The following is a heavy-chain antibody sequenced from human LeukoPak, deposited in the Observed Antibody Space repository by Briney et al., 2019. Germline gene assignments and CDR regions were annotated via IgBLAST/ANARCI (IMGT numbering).Heavy chain of an antibody. D-gene: IGHD4-11*01. CDR3: ARDGPHDYSNPDPPGYYYYYYMDV. CDR2: INHSGST. V-gene: IGHV4-34*01. J-gene: IGHJ6*03. CDR1: GGSFSGYY. Sequence: SETLSLTCAVYGGSFSGYYWSWIRQPPGKGLEWIGEINHSGSTNYNPSLKSRVTISVDTSKNQFSLKLSSVTAADTAVYYCARDGPHDYSNPDPPGYYYYYYMDVWGKGTTVTVSS.